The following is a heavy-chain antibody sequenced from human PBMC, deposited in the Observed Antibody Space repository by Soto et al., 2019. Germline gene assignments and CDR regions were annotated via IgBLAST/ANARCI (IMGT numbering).Heavy chain of an antibody. D-gene: IGHD6-6*01. Sequence: QVQLVESGGGVVQPGRSLRLSCAASGFTFTSHGMHWVRQAPGKGLEWVAVVWYDGSDKYYTDSVKGRFTVSRDNSKNTVYLQMNSLRVEDTAVYYCARVGLIAAPGYYYYMDVWGKGTTVTVSS. CDR2: VWYDGSDK. J-gene: IGHJ6*03. V-gene: IGHV3-33*01. CDR1: GFTFTSHG. CDR3: ARVGLIAAPGYYYYMDV.